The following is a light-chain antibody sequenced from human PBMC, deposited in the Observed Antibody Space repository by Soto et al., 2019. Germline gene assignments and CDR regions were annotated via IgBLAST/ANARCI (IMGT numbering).Light chain of an antibody. CDR1: SSDIGDYNL. J-gene: IGLJ1*01. CDR2: EGS. V-gene: IGLV2-14*02. Sequence: QSALTQPASVSGSPGQSITISCTGTSSDIGDYNLVSWYQQYPGKAPKLMIYEGSKRPSGVSSRFSGSKSGNTASLTISGLQAEDESDYYCSSYSSTNTFYVFGPGTKVTVL. CDR3: SSYSSTNTFYV.